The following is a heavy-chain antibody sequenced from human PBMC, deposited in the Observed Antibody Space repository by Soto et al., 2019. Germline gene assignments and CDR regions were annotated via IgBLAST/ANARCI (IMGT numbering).Heavy chain of an antibody. CDR3: AADRKIVGTIGAFDF. J-gene: IGHJ4*02. CDR2: SAPGQGEP. CDR1: ENTLTELT. Sequence: QVQLVQSGAEVRKPGASVRVSCKVPENTLTELTIDWLRQAPGKGLEWMGHSAPGQGEPVYPQKFQGRVSMTEDPSTDTAYMELTSLRFEDTAVYFCAADRKIVGTIGAFDFWGQGTLVTVSS. V-gene: IGHV1-24*01. D-gene: IGHD1-26*01.